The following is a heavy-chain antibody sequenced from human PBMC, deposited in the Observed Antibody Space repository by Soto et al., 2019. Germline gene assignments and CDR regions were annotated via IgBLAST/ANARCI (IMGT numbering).Heavy chain of an antibody. Sequence: QVQLQESGPGLVKPSETLSLTCTVSGGSISSYYWSWIRQPPGKGLEWIGYIYYSGSTNYNPSLKSRVTISVDTSKNQFSLKLSSVTAADTAVYYCTGQVADDAFDIWGQGTMVTVSS. CDR2: IYYSGST. D-gene: IGHD6-19*01. CDR3: TGQVADDAFDI. CDR1: GGSISSYY. V-gene: IGHV4-59*08. J-gene: IGHJ3*02.